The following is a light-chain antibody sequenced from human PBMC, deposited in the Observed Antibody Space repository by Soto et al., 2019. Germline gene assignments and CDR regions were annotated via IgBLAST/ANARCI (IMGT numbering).Light chain of an antibody. J-gene: IGKJ5*01. V-gene: IGKV3D-20*02. CDR1: QSVSSSY. CDR2: GAS. Sequence: EIVLTQSPGTLSLSPVERATLSCRASQSVSSSYLAWYQQKPGQAPRLLIYGASSRATGIPDRFSGSGSGTDFTLTISRLEPEDFAVYYCQQRSNWPITCGQGTRREIK. CDR3: QQRSNWPIT.